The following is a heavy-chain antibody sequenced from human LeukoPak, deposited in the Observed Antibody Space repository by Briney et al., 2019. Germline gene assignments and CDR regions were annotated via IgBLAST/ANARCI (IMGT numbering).Heavy chain of an antibody. J-gene: IGHJ5*02. CDR2: INPNRGDA. CDR1: GYTFTDYY. V-gene: IGHV1-2*02. D-gene: IGHD6-19*01. Sequence: ASVKVSCKASGYTFTDYYMHWVRQAPGQGLEWMGWINPNRGDAKYAQKFQGRITITRDTSISPVYVELSSLRSDDTAVYYCARCNIRTLAVAPFGPWGQGTLVTVAS. CDR3: ARCNIRTLAVAPFGP.